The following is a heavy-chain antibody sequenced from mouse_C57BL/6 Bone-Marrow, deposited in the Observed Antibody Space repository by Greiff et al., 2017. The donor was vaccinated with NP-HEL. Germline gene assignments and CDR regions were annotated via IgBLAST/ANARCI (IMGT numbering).Heavy chain of an antibody. V-gene: IGHV5-12*01. CDR2: ISNGGGST. D-gene: IGHD1-1*01. CDR3: ARQDYGSPYWYFDV. Sequence: EVKLVESGGGLVQPGGSLKLSCAASGFTFSDYYMYWVRQTPEKRLEWVAYISNGGGSTYYPDTVKGRFTLSRDNAKNTLYLQMSRLKSEDTAMYYCARQDYGSPYWYFDVWGTGTTVTVSS. J-gene: IGHJ1*03. CDR1: GFTFSDYY.